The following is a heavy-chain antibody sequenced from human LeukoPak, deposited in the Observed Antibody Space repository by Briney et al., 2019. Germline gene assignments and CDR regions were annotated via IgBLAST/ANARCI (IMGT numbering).Heavy chain of an antibody. Sequence: PSETPPLTCTVSGGSISSSSYYWGWIRQPPGKGLEWIGSIYYSGSTYYNPSLKSRVTISVDTSKNQFSLKLSSVTAADTAVYYCARHEVGATFDYWGQGTLVTVSS. CDR3: ARHEVGATFDY. CDR2: IYYSGST. V-gene: IGHV4-39*01. J-gene: IGHJ4*02. CDR1: GGSISSSSYY. D-gene: IGHD1-26*01.